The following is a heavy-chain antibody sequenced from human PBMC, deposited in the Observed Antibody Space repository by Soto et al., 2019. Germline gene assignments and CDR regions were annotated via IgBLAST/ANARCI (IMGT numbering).Heavy chain of an antibody. V-gene: IGHV3-30*03. J-gene: IGHJ4*02. Sequence: QVQLVESGGGVVQPGRSLRLSCAASGFPFSSYGMHWVRQAPGKGLDWVALISYDGSNKYYADSVKGRFTISRDNSKHTLYLQMSSLRVEDTAVYYGAGGQYYFDYCGQGTLVSVSS. CDR3: AGGQYYFDY. CDR2: ISYDGSNK. CDR1: GFPFSSYG. D-gene: IGHD2-15*01.